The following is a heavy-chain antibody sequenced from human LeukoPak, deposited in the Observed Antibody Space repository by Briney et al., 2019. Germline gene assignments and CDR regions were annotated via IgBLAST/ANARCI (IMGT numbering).Heavy chain of an antibody. Sequence: PGGSLRLSCATSGFIFSHYWMTWVRQAPGKGLEWVANIEQNGGEKYYVDSVKGRFTISRDNAKNSLYLQMDSLRAEDTAVYYCARDDGRLQLYHWGQGALVTVSS. J-gene: IGHJ5*02. D-gene: IGHD5-24*01. CDR1: GFIFSHYW. V-gene: IGHV3-7*05. CDR3: ARDDGRLQLYH. CDR2: IEQNGGEK.